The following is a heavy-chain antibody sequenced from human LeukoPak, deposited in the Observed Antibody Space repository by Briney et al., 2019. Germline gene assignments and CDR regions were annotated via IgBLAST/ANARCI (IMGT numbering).Heavy chain of an antibody. CDR1: GYTFTGYY. CDR2: INPNSGGT. CDR3: ARGRRWLQLGFWYFDL. V-gene: IGHV1-2*04. J-gene: IGHJ2*01. Sequence: ASVKVSCKASGYTFTGYYMHWVRQAPGQGLEWMGWINPNSGGTNYAQKFQGWVTMTRDTSISTAYMELSRLRSDDTAVYYCARGRRWLQLGFWYFDLWGRGTPVTVSS. D-gene: IGHD5-24*01.